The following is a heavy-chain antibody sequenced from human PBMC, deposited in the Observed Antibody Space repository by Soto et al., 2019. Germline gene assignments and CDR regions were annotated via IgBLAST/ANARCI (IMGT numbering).Heavy chain of an antibody. D-gene: IGHD2-15*01. CDR2: IYYSGST. CDR3: ARLIGYCSGGSCQDWFDP. J-gene: IGHJ5*02. Sequence: KPSETLSLTCTVSGGSISSYYWSWIRQPPGKGLEWIGYIYYSGSTNYNPSLKSRVTISVDTSKNQFSLKLSSVTAADTAVYYCARLIGYCSGGSCQDWFDPWGQGTLVTVSS. CDR1: GGSISSYY. V-gene: IGHV4-59*01.